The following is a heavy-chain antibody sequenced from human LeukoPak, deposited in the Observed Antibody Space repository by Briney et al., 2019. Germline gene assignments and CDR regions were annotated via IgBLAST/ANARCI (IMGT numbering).Heavy chain of an antibody. CDR3: ARAYCTSTSCSYHFDY. J-gene: IGHJ4*02. CDR2: IYSGGST. V-gene: IGHV3-66*01. D-gene: IGHD2-2*01. CDR1: GFTVSSNY. Sequence: GGSLRLSCAASGFTVSSNYMSWVRQAPGKGLEWVSLIYSGGSTYYADSVKGRFTISRDNSKNTLYVQMNSLRAEDTAVYYCARAYCTSTSCSYHFDYWGQGTLVTVSS.